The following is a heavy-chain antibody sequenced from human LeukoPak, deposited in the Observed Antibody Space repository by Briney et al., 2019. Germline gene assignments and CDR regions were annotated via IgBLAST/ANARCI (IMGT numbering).Heavy chain of an antibody. CDR2: ISYDGSNK. Sequence: GRSLRLSCAASGFTFSNYAMHWVRQALGKGLEWVAVISYDGSNKYYANSVKGRFTISRDNSKNTLYVQMDSLRAEDTAVYYCARESKESYGSSFYFWGQGTLVTVSS. CDR1: GFTFSNYA. J-gene: IGHJ4*02. CDR3: ARESKESYGSSFYF. D-gene: IGHD3-10*01. V-gene: IGHV3-30-3*01.